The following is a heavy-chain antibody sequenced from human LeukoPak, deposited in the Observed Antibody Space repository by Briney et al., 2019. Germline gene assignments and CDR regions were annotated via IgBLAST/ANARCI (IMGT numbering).Heavy chain of an antibody. CDR2: IIPILNIT. CDR3: AIRVRNFDY. J-gene: IGHJ4*02. V-gene: IGHV1-69*04. Sequence: GASVKVSCKASGGTFSNYAISWERQAPGQGLEWMGRIIPILNITNYAQKFQGRITITADNFSSTIYMQLSSLRSEDTAVYYCAIRVRNFDYWGPGSLVIVSS. D-gene: IGHD3-3*01. CDR1: GGTFSNYA.